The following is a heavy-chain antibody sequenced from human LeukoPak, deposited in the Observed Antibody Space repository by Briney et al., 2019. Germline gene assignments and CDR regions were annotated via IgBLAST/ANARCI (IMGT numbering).Heavy chain of an antibody. J-gene: IGHJ4*02. D-gene: IGHD5-18*01. Sequence: GGALRVSCAASGFTFSSYGMSCGRQAPGKGLWWVSGISGSGTHTNYADSVKGRFTISRDNSKNTVYLQMKSLRAEDTAVYYCAKSSRPVTAMAFFDYWGQGTLVTVSS. V-gene: IGHV3-23*01. CDR1: GFTFSSYG. CDR3: AKSSRPVTAMAFFDY. CDR2: ISGSGTHT.